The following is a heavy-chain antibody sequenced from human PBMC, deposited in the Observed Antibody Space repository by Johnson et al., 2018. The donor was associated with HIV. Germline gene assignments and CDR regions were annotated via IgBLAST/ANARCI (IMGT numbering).Heavy chain of an antibody. Sequence: QVQLVESGGGVVQPGRSLRLSCAASGFTFSNYAMHWVRQAPGKGLEWVAILPYDGSNKYYADSVKGRFTISRDNSKTTLYLQMSSRRPEDTAVYYCAREWGGKWNMSFDIWGQGSMVTVSS. V-gene: IGHV3-30-3*01. J-gene: IGHJ3*02. CDR1: GFTFSNYA. CDR3: AREWGGKWNMSFDI. CDR2: LPYDGSNK. D-gene: IGHD2/OR15-2a*01.